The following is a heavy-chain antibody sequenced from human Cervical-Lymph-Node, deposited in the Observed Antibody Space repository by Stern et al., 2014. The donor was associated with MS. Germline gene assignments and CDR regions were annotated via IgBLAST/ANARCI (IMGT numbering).Heavy chain of an antibody. D-gene: IGHD2-21*02. CDR1: GYTFTSYG. V-gene: IGHV1-18*04. J-gene: IGHJ3*02. CDR2: ISAYNGNT. Sequence: VQLEESGAEVKKPGASVKVSCKASGYTFTSYGISWVRQAPGQGLEWMGWISAYNGNTNYAQKLQGRVTMTTDTSTSTAYMELRSLRSDDTAVYYCARDVVVVVTAIGDAFDIWGQGTMVTVSS. CDR3: ARDVVVVVTAIGDAFDI.